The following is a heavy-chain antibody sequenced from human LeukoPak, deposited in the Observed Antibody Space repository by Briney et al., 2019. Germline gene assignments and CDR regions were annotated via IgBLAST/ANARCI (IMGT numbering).Heavy chain of an antibody. J-gene: IGHJ4*02. D-gene: IGHD6-19*01. CDR2: TYYRSKWNN. CDR3: ERGGGWLHY. CDR1: VYSVSSNSAD. Sequence: SQTLSLTCASSVYSVSSNSADWNWIRQSPSRGLEWLGRTYYRSKWNNCYAPSVKGRIIINANTSKNQFSLQLNSVTPEDTAVYYCERGGGWLHYWGQGTLVTVSS. V-gene: IGHV6-1*01.